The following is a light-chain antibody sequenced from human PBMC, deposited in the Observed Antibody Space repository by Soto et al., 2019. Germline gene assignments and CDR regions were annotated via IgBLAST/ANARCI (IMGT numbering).Light chain of an antibody. CDR3: QQYNKWPPIT. CDR2: GAS. V-gene: IGKV3-15*01. CDR1: QSVSSN. Sequence: EIVMTQSPATLSVSPGERATLSCRASQSVSSNLAWYQQKPGQAPRLLIYGASTRATGIPARFSGSGSGTEFTLTISSLQSEDFEVYYCQQYNKWPPITFGQGTRLGL. J-gene: IGKJ5*01.